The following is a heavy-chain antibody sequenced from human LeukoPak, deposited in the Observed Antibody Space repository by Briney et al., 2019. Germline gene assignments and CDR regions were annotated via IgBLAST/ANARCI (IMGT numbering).Heavy chain of an antibody. J-gene: IGHJ4*02. CDR2: ISAYNGNT. Sequence: GASVKVSCKASGYTFTTYGVSWVRQAPGQGLEWMGWISAYNGNTNYAQKLQGRVTMTTDTSTSTAYMELRSLRSDDTAVYYCATGDRSSSWYLPFDYWGQGTLVTVSS. CDR3: ATGDRSSSWYLPFDY. CDR1: GYTFTTYG. V-gene: IGHV1-18*01. D-gene: IGHD6-13*01.